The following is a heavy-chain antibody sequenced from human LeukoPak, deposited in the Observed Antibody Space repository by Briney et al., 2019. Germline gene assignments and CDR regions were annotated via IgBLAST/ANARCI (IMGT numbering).Heavy chain of an antibody. D-gene: IGHD6-13*01. CDR2: IIPIFGTA. V-gene: IGHV1-69*05. CDR1: GGTFSSYA. J-gene: IGHJ6*03. Sequence: SVKVSCKASGGTFSSYAISWVQQAPGQGLEWMGGIIPIFGTANYAQKFQGRVTITTDESTSTAYMELSSLRSEDTAVYYCARKVAYSSSWPDYYYYYMDVWGKGTTVTVSS. CDR3: ARKVAYSSSWPDYYYYYMDV.